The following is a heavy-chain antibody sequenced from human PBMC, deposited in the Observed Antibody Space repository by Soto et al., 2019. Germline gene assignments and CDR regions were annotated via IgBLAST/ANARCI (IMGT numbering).Heavy chain of an antibody. Sequence: QVQLQESGPGLVKPSQTLSLTCTVSGGSISSGGYYWSWIRQHPGKGLEWIGYIYYSRSTYYNPSLKSRVTISVDTSKNQFSLKLSSVTAADTAVYYCARSLWRDYEVWFDPWGQGTLVTVSS. V-gene: IGHV4-31*03. CDR2: IYYSRST. D-gene: IGHD3-16*01. CDR3: ARSLWRDYEVWFDP. J-gene: IGHJ5*02. CDR1: GGSISSGGYY.